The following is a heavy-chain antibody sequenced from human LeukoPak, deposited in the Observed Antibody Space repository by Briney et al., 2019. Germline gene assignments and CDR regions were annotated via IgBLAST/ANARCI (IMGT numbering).Heavy chain of an antibody. Sequence: GGSLRLSCTASGFTFSGYWMTWVRQAPGKGPEWVANIKQDGSQRYYVDSVRGRFTISRDNAENSLFLQMNGLRAEDTAVYYCARRGGSSSRRSPIDYWGQGTLVTVSS. J-gene: IGHJ4*02. CDR1: GFTFSGYW. V-gene: IGHV3-7*01. CDR2: IKQDGSQR. D-gene: IGHD6-6*01. CDR3: ARRGGSSSRRSPIDY.